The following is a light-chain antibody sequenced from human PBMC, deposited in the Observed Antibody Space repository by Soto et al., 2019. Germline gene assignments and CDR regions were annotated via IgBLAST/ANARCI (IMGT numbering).Light chain of an antibody. CDR1: QSLSSSY. V-gene: IGKV3-20*01. CDR3: QQYGTLIT. J-gene: IGKJ5*01. Sequence: EIVLTQSLGTLSLSPGERATLSCRASQSLSSSYLAWYQQKPGQAPRLLIYGSFSRATGIPDRFSGSGSGTDFTLTISRLEPEDSAVYYCQQYGTLITFGQRTRLEV. CDR2: GSF.